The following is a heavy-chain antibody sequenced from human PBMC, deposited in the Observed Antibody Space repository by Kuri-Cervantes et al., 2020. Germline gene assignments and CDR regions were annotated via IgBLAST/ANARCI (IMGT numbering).Heavy chain of an antibody. CDR3: ARARALDV. J-gene: IGHJ6*04. CDR2: IKEDGGEK. CDR1: GFNFSNYA. V-gene: IGHV3-7*04. Sequence: GESLKISCAASGFNFSNYAMSWVRQVPGKGLEWVANIKEDGGEKKFADSVKGRFTISRDNAKNSLDLQMNSLRVEDTAVYYCARARALDVWGKGTTVTVSS.